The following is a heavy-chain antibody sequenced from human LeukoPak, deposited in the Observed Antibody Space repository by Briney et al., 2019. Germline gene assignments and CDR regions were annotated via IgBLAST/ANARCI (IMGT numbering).Heavy chain of an antibody. CDR1: GFTFSNYG. V-gene: IGHV3-30*02. CDR3: ARRAGAYSHPYDY. J-gene: IGHJ4*02. Sequence: GSLRLSCAASGFTFSNYGMHWVRQAPGKGLEWVAFIRFDGTSKYYADSVKGRFTISRDNSQNTVSLQVNNLRAEDTAVYYCARRAGAYSHPYDYWGQGTLVTVSS. D-gene: IGHD4/OR15-4a*01. CDR2: IRFDGTSK.